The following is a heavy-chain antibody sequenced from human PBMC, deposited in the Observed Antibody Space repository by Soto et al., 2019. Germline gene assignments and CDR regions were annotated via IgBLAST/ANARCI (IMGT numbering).Heavy chain of an antibody. CDR3: ARGIGYSSVWHQQGDAFDI. Sequence: EVQLVESGGGLVQPGGSLRLSCEASGFTVSSSYMSWVRQAPGKGLEWVSVVYSGGSTFYADSVQGRFTISRHDFKNTLSLQMNNLRAEDTAVYFCARGIGYSSVWHQQGDAFDIWGQGTVVTVSS. D-gene: IGHD6-19*01. V-gene: IGHV3-53*04. CDR2: VYSGGST. CDR1: GFTVSSSY. J-gene: IGHJ3*02.